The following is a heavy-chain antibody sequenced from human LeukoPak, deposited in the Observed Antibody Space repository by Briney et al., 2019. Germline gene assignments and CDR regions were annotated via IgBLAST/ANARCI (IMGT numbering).Heavy chain of an antibody. V-gene: IGHV1-18*01. CDR2: VSAYNGHT. CDR3: ARDYYDILTGYPHANPLWG. CDR1: GYTFTSYG. Sequence: GASVKVSCKASGYTFTSYGMSWVRQAPGQGLEWMGWVSAYNGHTDYAQNLQGRVTMTTDTSMSTAYMELRSLRSDDTAMYYCARDYYDILTGYPHANPLWGWGQGTLVTVSS. D-gene: IGHD3-9*01. J-gene: IGHJ4*02.